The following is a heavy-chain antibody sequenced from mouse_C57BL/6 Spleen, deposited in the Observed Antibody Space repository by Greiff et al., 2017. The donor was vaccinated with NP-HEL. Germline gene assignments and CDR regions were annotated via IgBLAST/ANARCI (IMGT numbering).Heavy chain of an antibody. CDR1: GYTFTSYW. J-gene: IGHJ4*01. Sequence: QVHVKQPGAELVKPGASVKLSCKASGYTFTSYWMHWVKQRPGQGLEWIGMIHPNSGSTNYNEKFKSKATLTVDKSSSTAYMQLSSLTSEDSAVYYCAQGNYDAMDYWGQGTSVTVSS. CDR3: AQGNYDAMDY. V-gene: IGHV1-64*01. D-gene: IGHD2-1*01. CDR2: IHPNSGST.